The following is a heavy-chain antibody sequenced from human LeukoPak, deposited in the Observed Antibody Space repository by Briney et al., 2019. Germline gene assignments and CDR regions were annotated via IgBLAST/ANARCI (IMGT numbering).Heavy chain of an antibody. D-gene: IGHD4-17*01. J-gene: IGHJ4*02. Sequence: GGSLRLSCAASGFTFTSYSMNWVRLAPGKGLEWVSSISTSSSYIYYADSVKGRFTISRDNAKNSLYLQMNSLRAEDTAVYYCAREGFYGHFDYWGQGTLVTVSS. V-gene: IGHV3-21*01. CDR3: AREGFYGHFDY. CDR1: GFTFTSYS. CDR2: ISTSSSYI.